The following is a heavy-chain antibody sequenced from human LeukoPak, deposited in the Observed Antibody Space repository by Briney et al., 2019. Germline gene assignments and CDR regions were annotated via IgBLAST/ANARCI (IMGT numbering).Heavy chain of an antibody. V-gene: IGHV4-4*07. J-gene: IGHJ5*02. CDR3: ARLGVKIVRGVSLKRSGGHWFDP. Sequence: SETLSLTCTVSGGSISSYYWSWIRQPPGKGLEWIGRIYTSGSTDYNPSLKSRLTMSVDKSISTAYLQWSALKASDSAIYYCARLGVKIVRGVSLKRSGGHWFDPWGQGTLVTVSS. D-gene: IGHD3-10*01. CDR2: IYTSGST. CDR1: GGSISSYY.